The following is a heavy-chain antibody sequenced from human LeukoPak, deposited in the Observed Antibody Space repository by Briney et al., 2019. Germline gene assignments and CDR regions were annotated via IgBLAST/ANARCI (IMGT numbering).Heavy chain of an antibody. V-gene: IGHV3-23*01. CDR3: AKDSTGVLDY. Sequence: PGGSLRLSCAASGFTFSSYAMSWVRQAPGKGLEWVSDISNGGGTIYYADSVKGRFTISRDNSKNTLYLQMNSLRAEDTAVYYCAKDSTGVLDYWGQGTLVTVSS. J-gene: IGHJ4*02. D-gene: IGHD2-2*01. CDR1: GFTFSSYA. CDR2: ISNGGGTI.